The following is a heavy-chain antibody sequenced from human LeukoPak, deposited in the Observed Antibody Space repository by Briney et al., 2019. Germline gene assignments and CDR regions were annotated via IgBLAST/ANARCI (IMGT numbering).Heavy chain of an antibody. CDR2: ISSSSSSI. D-gene: IGHD7-27*01. CDR3: AKGSNWGKADAFDI. J-gene: IGHJ3*02. V-gene: IGHV3-21*04. CDR1: GFTFSSYT. Sequence: SGGSPRLSCAGSGFTFSSYTMNWVRQAPGRGLEWVSSISSSSSSIYYADSVKGRFTISRDNAKNSLYLQMNSLRAEDTAVYYCAKGSNWGKADAFDIWGQGTMVTVSS.